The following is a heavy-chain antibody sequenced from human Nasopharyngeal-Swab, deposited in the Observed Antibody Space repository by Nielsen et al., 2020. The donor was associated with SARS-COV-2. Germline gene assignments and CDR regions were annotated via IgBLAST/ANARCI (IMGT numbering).Heavy chain of an antibody. CDR2: IKQDGSEK. CDR1: GFTFSSYW. Sequence: GESLKISCAASGFTFSSYWMSWVRQAPGKGLEWVANIKQDGSEKYYVDSVKGRFTISRDNAKKSLYLQMNSLRAEDTAVYYCARVGKVAVAAARGYYYYGMDVWGQGTTVTVSS. J-gene: IGHJ6*02. V-gene: IGHV3-7*01. CDR3: ARVGKVAVAAARGYYYYGMDV. D-gene: IGHD6-19*01.